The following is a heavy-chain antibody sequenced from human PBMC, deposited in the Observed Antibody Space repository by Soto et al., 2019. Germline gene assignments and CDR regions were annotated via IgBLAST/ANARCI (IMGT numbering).Heavy chain of an antibody. V-gene: IGHV3-30-3*01. CDR3: ARDLVSGRLPTDDSSGYYSGY. CDR2: ISYDGSNK. CDR1: GFTFSSYA. Sequence: GGSLRLSCAASGFTFSSYAMHWVRQAPGKGLEWVAVISYDGSNKYYADSVKGRFPISRDNSKNTLYLQMNSLRAEETAVYYCARDLVSGRLPTDDSSGYYSGYWGQGTLVTVSS. D-gene: IGHD3-22*01. J-gene: IGHJ4*02.